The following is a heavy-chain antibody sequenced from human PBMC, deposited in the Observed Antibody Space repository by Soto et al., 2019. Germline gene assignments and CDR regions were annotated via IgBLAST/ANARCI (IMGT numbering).Heavy chain of an antibody. D-gene: IGHD4-17*01. Sequence: QITLKESGPTLVKPTQTLTLTCTFSGFSLSTSGVGVGWIRQPPGKALEWLALIYWDDDKRYSPSLKSRLTSTKDTSKNQVVLTMTNMDPVDTATYYCANRIPDDYGEVFDYWGQGTLVTVSS. CDR1: GFSLSTSGVG. CDR3: ANRIPDDYGEVFDY. CDR2: IYWDDDK. V-gene: IGHV2-5*02. J-gene: IGHJ4*02.